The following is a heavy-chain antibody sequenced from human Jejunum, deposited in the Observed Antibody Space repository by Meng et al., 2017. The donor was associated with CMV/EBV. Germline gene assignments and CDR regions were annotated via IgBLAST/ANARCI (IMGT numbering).Heavy chain of an antibody. CDR3: ARGRSAARSLFDY. V-gene: IGHV3-66*02. CDR2: IYSGGST. J-gene: IGHJ4*02. D-gene: IGHD3-10*01. CDR1: GITVSDHH. Sequence: SCVPSGITVSDHHMTWVRQAPGKGLEWVSIIYSGGSTYYADSVKGRFTISRDNSKNTLYLQMNSLRAEDTAVYYCARGRSAARSLFDYWGQGTLVTVSS.